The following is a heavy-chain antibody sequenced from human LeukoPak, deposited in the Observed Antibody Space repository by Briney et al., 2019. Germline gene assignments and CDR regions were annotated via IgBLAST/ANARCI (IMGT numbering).Heavy chain of an antibody. D-gene: IGHD6-13*01. CDR3: VGGYSSYLFDY. Sequence: PSETLSLTCTVSGGSVSSGSYYWSWIRQPPGKGLEWIGYIYYSGSTNYNPSLKSRVTISVDTSKNQFSLKLSSVTAADTAVYYCVGGYSSYLFDYWGQGTLVTVSS. CDR1: GGSVSSGSYY. V-gene: IGHV4-61*01. J-gene: IGHJ4*02. CDR2: IYYSGST.